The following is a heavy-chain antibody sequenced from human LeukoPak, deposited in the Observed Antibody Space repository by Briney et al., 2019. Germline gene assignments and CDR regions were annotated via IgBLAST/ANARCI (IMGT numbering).Heavy chain of an antibody. D-gene: IGHD6-13*01. J-gene: IGHJ5*02. Sequence: SVKVSCKASGGTFSGYAISWVRQAPGQGLEWMGRIIPILGIANYAQKFQGRVTITADKSTSTAYMELSSLRSEDTAVYYCASPGYSSSWSPQSWGQGTLVTVSS. CDR1: GGTFSGYA. V-gene: IGHV1-69*04. CDR2: IIPILGIA. CDR3: ASPGYSSSWSPQS.